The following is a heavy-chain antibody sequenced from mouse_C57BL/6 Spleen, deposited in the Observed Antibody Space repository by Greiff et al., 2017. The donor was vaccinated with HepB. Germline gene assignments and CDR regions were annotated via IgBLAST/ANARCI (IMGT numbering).Heavy chain of an antibody. Sequence: EVQLQQSGPELVKPGASVKISCKASGYTFTDYYMNWVKQSHGKSLEWIGDINPNNGGTSYNQKFKGKATLTVDKSSSTAYMELRSLTSEDSAVYYCATNRRYYFDYWGQGTTLTVSS. D-gene: IGHD4-1*01. J-gene: IGHJ2*01. V-gene: IGHV1-26*01. CDR3: ATNRRYYFDY. CDR1: GYTFTDYY. CDR2: INPNNGGT.